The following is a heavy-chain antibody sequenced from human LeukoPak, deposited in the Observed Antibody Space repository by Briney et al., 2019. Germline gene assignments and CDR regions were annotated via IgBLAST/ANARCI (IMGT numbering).Heavy chain of an antibody. V-gene: IGHV3-23*01. Sequence: GGSLRLSCAASGFTFSDYCMSWIRQAPGKGLEWVSAISGSGGSTYYADSVKGRFTISRDNSKNTLHLQMNSLRAEDTAVYYWAKDRIVVVSVFDYWGQGTLVTVSS. CDR2: ISGSGGST. D-gene: IGHD3-22*01. CDR1: GFTFSDYC. J-gene: IGHJ4*02. CDR3: AKDRIVVVSVFDY.